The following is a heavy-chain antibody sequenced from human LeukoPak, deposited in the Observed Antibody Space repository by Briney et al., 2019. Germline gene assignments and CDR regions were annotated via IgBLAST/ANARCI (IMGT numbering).Heavy chain of an antibody. CDR2: IYYTGTT. CDR1: GGYINSSINY. J-gene: IGHJ4*02. D-gene: IGHD1-20*01. V-gene: IGHV4-39*07. Sequence: PSETLSLTCTVSGGYINSSINYWGWIRQPPGKGLEWIASIYYTGTTYYDPSLKSRATIPVPTSKNRFSLRLTSVTAADTAVYYCARVTGMRRIYYFDLWGQGTLVTVSS. CDR3: ARVTGMRRIYYFDL.